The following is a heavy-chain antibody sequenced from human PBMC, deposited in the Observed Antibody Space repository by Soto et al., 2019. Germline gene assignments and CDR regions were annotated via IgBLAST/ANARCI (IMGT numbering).Heavy chain of an antibody. CDR2: IIPFLGIA. Sequence: QVQLVQSGAEVKKPGSSVKVSCKASGGTFSSYTISWVRQAPGQGLEWMGRIIPFLGIANYAQKFQGRVTITADKTTSTAYMELSSLRSEDTAVYYCARNKDCGGDCYAGDFDYWGQGTLVTVSS. CDR3: ARNKDCGGDCYAGDFDY. D-gene: IGHD2-21*01. V-gene: IGHV1-69*02. J-gene: IGHJ4*02. CDR1: GGTFSSYT.